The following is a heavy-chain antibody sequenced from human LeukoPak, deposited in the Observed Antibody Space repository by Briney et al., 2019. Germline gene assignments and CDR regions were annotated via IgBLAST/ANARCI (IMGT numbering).Heavy chain of an antibody. CDR3: ASRVVTAIDY. CDR1: GFTFRDFE. J-gene: IGHJ4*02. Sequence: GGSLRLSCVASGFTFRDFEMNWVRQAPGKGLEWVSYISSGGSTIYYADSVKGRFTVSRDNAKNSLYLQMNGLRAEDTAVYYCASRVVTAIDYWGQGTLVTVSS. CDR2: ISSGGSTI. D-gene: IGHD2-21*02. V-gene: IGHV3-48*03.